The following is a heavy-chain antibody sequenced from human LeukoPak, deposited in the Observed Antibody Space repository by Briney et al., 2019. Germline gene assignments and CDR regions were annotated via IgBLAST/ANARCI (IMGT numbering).Heavy chain of an antibody. J-gene: IGHJ6*03. CDR1: GFTFDDYT. Sequence: GGSLRLSCAASGFTFDDYTMHWVRQAPGKGLECVSLISWDGGSTYYADSVKGRFTISRDNSKNSLYLQMNSLRTEDTALYYRAKDAPRYATYYYMDVWGKGTTVTISS. CDR3: AKDAPRYATYYYMDV. D-gene: IGHD3-16*01. V-gene: IGHV3-43*01. CDR2: ISWDGGST.